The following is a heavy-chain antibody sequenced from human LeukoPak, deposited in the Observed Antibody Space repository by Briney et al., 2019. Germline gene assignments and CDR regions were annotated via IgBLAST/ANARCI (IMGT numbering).Heavy chain of an antibody. D-gene: IGHD5-12*01. J-gene: IGHJ4*02. CDR2: MNPNSGNT. CDR3: ASPGGYSGYDSLGY. CDR1: GYTFTSYD. Sequence: ASVKVSCKASGYTFTSYDINWVRQATGQGLEWMGWMNPNSGNTGYAQKFQGRVTITRNTSISTAYMELSSLRSEDTAVYYCASPGGYSGYDSLGYWGQGTLVTVSS. V-gene: IGHV1-8*01.